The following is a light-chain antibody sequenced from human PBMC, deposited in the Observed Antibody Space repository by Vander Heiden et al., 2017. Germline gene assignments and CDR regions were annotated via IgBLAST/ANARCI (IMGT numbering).Light chain of an antibody. CDR2: AAS. Sequence: IRMTLSPSSFSASTGDRVTITCRASQAISSYVAWYQQNPGKAPKLLIYAASTLQSGVPSRFSGSGSGTDFTLTISCLQSEDFATYYCQQYYNYPRTFGQGTKVEIK. CDR3: QQYYNYPRT. J-gene: IGKJ1*01. V-gene: IGKV1-8*01. CDR1: QAISSY.